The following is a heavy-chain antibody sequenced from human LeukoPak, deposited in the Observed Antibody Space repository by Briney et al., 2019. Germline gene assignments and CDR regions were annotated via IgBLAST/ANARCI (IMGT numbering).Heavy chain of an antibody. J-gene: IGHJ3*02. CDR3: ARFYYDSSGYYGDAFDI. V-gene: IGHV3-21*01. CDR1: GFTFSSYS. Sequence: GGSLRLSRAASGFTFSSYSMNWVRQAPGKGLEWVSSISSSSSYIYYADSVKGRFTISRDNAKNSLYLQMNSLRAEDTAVYYCARFYYDSSGYYGDAFDIWGQGTMVTVSS. CDR2: ISSSSSYI. D-gene: IGHD3-22*01.